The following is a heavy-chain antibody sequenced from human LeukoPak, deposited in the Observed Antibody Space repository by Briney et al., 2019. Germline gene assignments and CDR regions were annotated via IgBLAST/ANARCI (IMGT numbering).Heavy chain of an antibody. V-gene: IGHV4-4*09. J-gene: IGHJ4*02. D-gene: IGHD3-3*01. CDR2: IYTSGST. CDR1: GGSISSYY. Sequence: SETLSLTCTVSGGSISSYYWSWIRQPPGKGLEWIGYIYTSGSTNYNPSLKSRVTISVDTSKNQISLKLSSVTAADTAVYYCASHFGVVPYFDYWGQGTLVTVSS. CDR3: ASHFGVVPYFDY.